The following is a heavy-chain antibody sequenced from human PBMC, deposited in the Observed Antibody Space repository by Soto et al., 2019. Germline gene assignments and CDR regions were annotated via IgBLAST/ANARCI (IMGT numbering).Heavy chain of an antibody. Sequence: GGSLRLSCAASGFSFSSYAMSWVRQAPGKGLEWVSATSGSGGSTYNADSVKGRFTISRDNSKNTLYLQMNSLRAEETAVYYCAKVKSYYGSGSYSPFDVWGQGTLVTVS. V-gene: IGHV3-23*01. CDR2: TSGSGGST. CDR3: AKVKSYYGSGSYSPFDV. D-gene: IGHD3-10*01. CDR1: GFSFSSYA. J-gene: IGHJ4*02.